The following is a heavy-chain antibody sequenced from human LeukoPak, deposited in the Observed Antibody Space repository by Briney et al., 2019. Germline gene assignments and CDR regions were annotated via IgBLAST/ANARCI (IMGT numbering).Heavy chain of an antibody. CDR2: IYYSGST. J-gene: IGHJ4*02. D-gene: IGHD3-22*01. V-gene: IGHV4-59*01. CDR3: ARVGNDSSGYYHFDY. CDR1: GGSISSYY. Sequence: PSETLSLTCTVSGGSISSYYWSWIRRPPGKGLEWIGYIYYSGSTNYNPSLKSRVTISVDTSKNQFSLKLSSVTAADTAVYYCARVGNDSSGYYHFDYWGQGTLVTVSS.